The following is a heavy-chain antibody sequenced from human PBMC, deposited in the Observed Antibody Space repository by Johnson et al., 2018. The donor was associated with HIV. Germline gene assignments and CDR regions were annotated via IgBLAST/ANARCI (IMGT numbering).Heavy chain of an antibody. CDR1: GFTFSSYA. CDR3: AVVEMATTDAFDI. D-gene: IGHD5-24*01. J-gene: IGHJ3*02. Sequence: VQLLESGGGVVQPGRSLRLSCAASGFTFSSYAMHWVRQAPGKGLEWVANINQDGSETSYVHSVKGRCTISRDNAENSLYLQMNSLRAEDTAVYYCAVVEMATTDAFDIWGQGTMVTVSS. V-gene: IGHV3-7*02. CDR2: INQDGSET.